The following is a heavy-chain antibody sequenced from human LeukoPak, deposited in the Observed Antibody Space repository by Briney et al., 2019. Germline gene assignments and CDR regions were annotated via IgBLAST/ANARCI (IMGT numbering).Heavy chain of an antibody. V-gene: IGHV3-23*01. D-gene: IGHD1-26*01. Sequence: PGGSLRLSCAASGFAFNSYAMTWVRQAPGKGLEWVSNINDNGGQRHYADSVKGRFTISRDNSKNTLFLQMDSLRAEDTAVYYCAKTQWKVGATDYFDYWGQGILVTVSS. CDR3: AKTQWKVGATDYFDY. CDR2: INDNGGQR. J-gene: IGHJ4*02. CDR1: GFAFNSYA.